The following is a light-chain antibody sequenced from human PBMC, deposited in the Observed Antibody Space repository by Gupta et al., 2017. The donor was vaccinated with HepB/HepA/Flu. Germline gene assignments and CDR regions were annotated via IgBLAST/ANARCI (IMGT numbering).Light chain of an antibody. V-gene: IGLV1-44*01. CDR3: AAWDVRYVV. Sequence: QSVLTQPPSTSGTPGQRVTISCSGSSSNIGTNTVTWYQQGPGTAPKLLIYSDNQRPAGVPDRFSGSKSGTSASLAIKGLQAEDEDDYYCAAWDVRYVVFGGGTKLTVL. CDR2: SDN. CDR1: SSNIGTNT. J-gene: IGLJ2*01.